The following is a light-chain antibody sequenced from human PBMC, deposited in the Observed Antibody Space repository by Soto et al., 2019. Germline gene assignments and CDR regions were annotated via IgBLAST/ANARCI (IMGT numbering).Light chain of an antibody. V-gene: IGKV3-20*01. CDR3: QHYGSTPLT. Sequence: EIVLTQSPDTLSLSPGERATLSCRASQSVRNNYLAWYQQKPGQAPRFLIFDASSRATGIPDRFSGSGSGKVFTLTISRLVHEDLAEYYWQHYGSTPLTFGGGTNGEI. J-gene: IGKJ4*01. CDR1: QSVRNNY. CDR2: DAS.